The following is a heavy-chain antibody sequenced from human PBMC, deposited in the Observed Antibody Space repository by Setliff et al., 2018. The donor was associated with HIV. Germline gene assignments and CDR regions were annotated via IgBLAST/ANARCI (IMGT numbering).Heavy chain of an antibody. CDR2: INPLSDAT. D-gene: IGHD6-6*01. CDR1: GYTFSDYY. J-gene: IGHJ4*02. Sequence: GASVKVSCKASGYTFSDYYLHWVRQAPGQAIEWMGWINPLSDATKFSHKFQFRLTITADESTNTAYMELSSLKSEDTAVYYCARDPTGGAARFDYWGQGTLVTVSS. CDR3: ARDPTGGAARFDY. V-gene: IGHV1-2*02.